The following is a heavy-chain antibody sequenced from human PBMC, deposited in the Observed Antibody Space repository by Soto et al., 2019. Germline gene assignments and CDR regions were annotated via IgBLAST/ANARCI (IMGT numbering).Heavy chain of an antibody. V-gene: IGHV4-59*01. CDR1: GGSISRYY. Sequence: QVQLQESGPGLVKPSETLSLTCTVSGGSISRYYWSWIRQPPGQGLEWIGYTYYSGSTNYNPSLKSRVTISVDTSKNRSSLKLSSVTAADTAVYYCARDSGSYYYYYGMDVWGQGTTVTVSS. CDR2: TYYSGST. J-gene: IGHJ6*02. D-gene: IGHD1-26*01. CDR3: ARDSGSYYYYYGMDV.